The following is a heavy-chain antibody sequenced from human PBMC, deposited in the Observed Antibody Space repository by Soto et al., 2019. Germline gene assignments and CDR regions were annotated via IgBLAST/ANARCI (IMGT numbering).Heavy chain of an antibody. CDR1: GGSISSSSYY. CDR2: IYNSAST. D-gene: IGHD7-27*01. J-gene: IGHJ4*02. Sequence: SETLSLTCTVSGGSISSSSYYWSWIRQHPGKGLEWIGYIYNSASTNYNPSLKSRVTISVDTSKNQFSLKLTSMTAADTTMYYCAKGLWGRDGDKYPLPDYWGQGTLVTVSS. V-gene: IGHV4-61*01. CDR3: AKGLWGRDGDKYPLPDY.